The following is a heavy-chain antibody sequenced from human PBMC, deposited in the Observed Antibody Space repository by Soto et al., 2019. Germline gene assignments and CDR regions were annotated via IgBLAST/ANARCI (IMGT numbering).Heavy chain of an antibody. CDR1: GGSISSHY. D-gene: IGHD3-22*01. J-gene: IGHJ4*02. Sequence: SETLSLTCTVSGGSISSHYRSWIRQPPGKGLEWIGYVYYRGSTNYNPSLKSRVTISVDTSKNQFSLKLSSVTAADTAVYYCASPCLYDSSSYPIDYWGQGTLVTVSS. V-gene: IGHV4-59*11. CDR3: ASPCLYDSSSYPIDY. CDR2: VYYRGST.